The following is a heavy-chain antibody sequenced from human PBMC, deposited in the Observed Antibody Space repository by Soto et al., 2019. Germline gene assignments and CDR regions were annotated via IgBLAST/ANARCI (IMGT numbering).Heavy chain of an antibody. V-gene: IGHV3-72*01. CDR2: SRSKGNSYTT. CDR1: GFTLSDHY. D-gene: IGHD2-15*01. J-gene: IGHJ3*01. Sequence: EVQLVESGGGLVQPGGSLRLSCATSGFTLSDHYMDWVRQAPGKGLEWVARSRSKGNSYTTEYAASVKGRFTISRDDSQNSLDLQMNSLETDDTAVYHCTRGPYCSGGTCPGAFDFWGQGTMVTVSS. CDR3: TRGPYCSGGTCPGAFDF.